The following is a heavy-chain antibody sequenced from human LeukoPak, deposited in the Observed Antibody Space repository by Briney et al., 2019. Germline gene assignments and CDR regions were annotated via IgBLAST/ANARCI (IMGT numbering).Heavy chain of an antibody. CDR2: ISGSGGST. Sequence: PGGSLRLSCAASGFTFSSYAMSWVRQALGKGLEWVSAISGSGGSTYYVDSVKGRFTISRDNSKNTLYLQMNSLRAEDTAVYYCAKGVWGVVTGGAFDIWGQGTMVTVSS. V-gene: IGHV3-23*01. CDR3: AKGVWGVVTGGAFDI. J-gene: IGHJ3*02. D-gene: IGHD3-3*01. CDR1: GFTFSSYA.